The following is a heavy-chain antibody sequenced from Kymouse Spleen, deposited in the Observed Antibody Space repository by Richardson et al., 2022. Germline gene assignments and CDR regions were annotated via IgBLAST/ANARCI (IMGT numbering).Heavy chain of an antibody. J-gene: IGHJ4*02. CDR1: GGSFSGYY. D-gene: IGHD3-10*01. V-gene: IGHV4-34*01. Sequence: QVQLQQWGAGLLKPSETLSLTCAVYGGSFSGYYWSWIRQPPGKGLEWIGEINHSGSTNYNPSLKSRVTISVDTSKNQFSLKLSSVTAADTAVYYCARHYYGSGSYYNPDYWGQGTLVTVSS. CDR3: ARHYYGSGSYYNPDY. CDR2: INHSGST.